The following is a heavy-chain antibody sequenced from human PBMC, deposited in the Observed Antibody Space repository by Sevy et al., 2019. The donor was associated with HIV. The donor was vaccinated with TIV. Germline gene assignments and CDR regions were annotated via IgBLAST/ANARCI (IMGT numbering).Heavy chain of an antibody. CDR2: IRYDGSNK. D-gene: IGHD2-8*01. CDR3: AKQILYLSFTYYYGMDV. V-gene: IGHV3-30*02. J-gene: IGHJ6*02. Sequence: EGSLRLSCAASGFTFSSNGMHWVLQAPGKGLEWVAFIRYDGSNKYYADSVKGRFTISRDNSKNTLYLQMNSLRAEDTAVYYCAKQILYLSFTYYYGMDVWGQGTTVTVSS. CDR1: GFTFSSNG.